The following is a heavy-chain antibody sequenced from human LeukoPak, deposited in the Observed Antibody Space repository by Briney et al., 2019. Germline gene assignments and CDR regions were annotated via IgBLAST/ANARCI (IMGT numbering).Heavy chain of an antibody. CDR3: AKRSMIVVVINYYYYMDV. V-gene: IGHV3-30*04. Sequence: GGSLRLSCAASGFTFSYYAMHWVRQAPGKGLEWVAVISYDENNKYYADSVKGRFTISRDNSKNTLYLQMNSLRAEDTAVYYCAKRSMIVVVINYYYYMDVWGKGTTVTVSS. CDR2: ISYDENNK. D-gene: IGHD3-22*01. CDR1: GFTFSYYA. J-gene: IGHJ6*03.